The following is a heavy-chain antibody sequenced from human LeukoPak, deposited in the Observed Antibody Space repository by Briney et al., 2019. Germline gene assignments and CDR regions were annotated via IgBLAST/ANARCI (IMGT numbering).Heavy chain of an antibody. V-gene: IGHV3-23*01. CDR1: GYSFSTNW. CDR2: ISGSADST. CDR3: AKDSPVCTY. Sequence: GESLKISCKGSGYSFSTNWIGWVRQMPGKGLEWVSAISGSADSTYYADSVKGRFTISRDSSKNTLYLQMDSLRAEDTAIYYCAKDSPVCTYWGQGTLVTVSS. J-gene: IGHJ4*02. D-gene: IGHD2-8*01.